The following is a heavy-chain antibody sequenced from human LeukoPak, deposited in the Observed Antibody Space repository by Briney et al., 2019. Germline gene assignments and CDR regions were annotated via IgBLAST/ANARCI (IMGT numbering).Heavy chain of an antibody. D-gene: IGHD3-10*01. Sequence: SETLSLTCTVSGGSISSGGYCWSWIRQHPGKGLEWIGYIYYSRSTYYNPSLKSRVTISVDTSKNQFSLKLSSVTAADTAVYYCARLWFGELFGWFDPWGQGTLVTVSS. CDR1: GGSISSGGYC. V-gene: IGHV4-31*03. J-gene: IGHJ5*02. CDR2: IYYSRST. CDR3: ARLWFGELFGWFDP.